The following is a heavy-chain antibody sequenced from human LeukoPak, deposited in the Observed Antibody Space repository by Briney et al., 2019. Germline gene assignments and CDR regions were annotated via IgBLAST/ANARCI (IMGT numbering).Heavy chain of an antibody. CDR1: GFTFSSYA. CDR2: ISSNGCST. V-gene: IGHV3-64*01. CDR3: ARHKYCSSTSCFDFDY. J-gene: IGHJ4*02. D-gene: IGHD2-2*01. Sequence: GGSLSLSCAASGFTFSSYAMHWVRQAPGQGQDYVSAISSNGCSTSYANSVKGRFTISRDNSKNTLYLQMGSLRAEDMTVYYWARHKYCSSTSCFDFDYWGQGALVTVSS.